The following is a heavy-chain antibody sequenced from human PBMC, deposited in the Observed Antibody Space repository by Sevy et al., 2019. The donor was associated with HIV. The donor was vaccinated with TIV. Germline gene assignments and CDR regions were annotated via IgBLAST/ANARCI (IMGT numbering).Heavy chain of an antibody. J-gene: IGHJ6*03. CDR2: VIPVFGVT. Sequence: ASVKVSCKTSGVSFNTYTISWVRQAPGQGLEWVGTVIPVFGVTKYAETLQDRLTITAEEVTSTVHMELSSLTSDDTAIYYCARDGSTVLDDYDNIYMDTWGQGTTVTVSS. CDR3: ARDGSTVLDDYDNIYMDT. V-gene: IGHV1-69*13. D-gene: IGHD3-22*01. CDR1: GVSFNTYT.